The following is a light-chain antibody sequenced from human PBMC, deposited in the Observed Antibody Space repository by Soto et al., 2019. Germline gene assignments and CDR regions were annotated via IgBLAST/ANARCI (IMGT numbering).Light chain of an antibody. CDR3: SSYTSSSTLVV. Sequence: HSVLTQPASVSGSPGQSITISCTGTSSDVGGYNYVSWYQQHPGKAPKLIIYEVSNRPSGVSNRFSGSKSGNTASLTISGLQAEDESDYYCSSYTSSSTLVVFGGGTKVTVL. V-gene: IGLV2-14*01. CDR1: SSDVGGYNY. J-gene: IGLJ2*01. CDR2: EVS.